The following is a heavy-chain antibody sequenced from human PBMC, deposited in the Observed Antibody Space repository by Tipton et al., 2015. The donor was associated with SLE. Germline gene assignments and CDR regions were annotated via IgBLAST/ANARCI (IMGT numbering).Heavy chain of an antibody. CDR1: GGSISSGGYS. V-gene: IGHV4-30-2*01. CDR3: AREGGGSRGVAFDI. D-gene: IGHD2-15*01. Sequence: TLSLTYAVSGGSISSGGYSWSWIRQPPGKGLEWIGYIYHSGSTYYNPSLKSRVTISVDRSKNQFSLKLSSVTAADTAVYYCAREGGGSRGVAFDIWGQGTMVTVSS. J-gene: IGHJ3*02. CDR2: IYHSGST.